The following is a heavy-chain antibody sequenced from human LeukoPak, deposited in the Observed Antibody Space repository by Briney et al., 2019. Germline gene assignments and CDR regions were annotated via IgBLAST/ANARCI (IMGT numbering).Heavy chain of an antibody. Sequence: SETLSLTCTVSGGSISSYYWSWIRQPPGKGLGWIGYIYYSGSTKYNPSLKSRVTISVDTSKNQFSLNLSSVTAADTAVYYCARTRSQQAVDWFDPWGQGTLVTVSS. CDR3: ARTRSQQAVDWFDP. V-gene: IGHV4-59*08. CDR2: IYYSGST. CDR1: GGSISSYY. J-gene: IGHJ5*02. D-gene: IGHD6-13*01.